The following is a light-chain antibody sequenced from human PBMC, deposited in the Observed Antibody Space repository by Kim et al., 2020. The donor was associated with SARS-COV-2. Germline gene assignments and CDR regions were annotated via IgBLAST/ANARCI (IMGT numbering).Light chain of an antibody. V-gene: IGKV3-11*01. J-gene: IGKJ4*01. CDR3: QHRNSWPPAVT. Sequence: SPGENSPLSCRARHNLDTYLAWSHQRPGQAPRLLFYDASNRATGVPDRFSGSGSGTDFTLTISSLEPEDFSIYYCQHRNSWPPAVTFGGGTKLEI. CDR1: HNLDTY. CDR2: DAS.